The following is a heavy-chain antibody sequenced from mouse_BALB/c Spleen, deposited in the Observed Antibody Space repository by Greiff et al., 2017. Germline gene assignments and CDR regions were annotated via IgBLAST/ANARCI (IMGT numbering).Heavy chain of an antibody. J-gene: IGHJ4*01. D-gene: IGHD1-1*01. Sequence: EVMLVESGPGLVKPSQSLSLTCTVTGYSITSDYAWNWIRQFPGNKLEWMGYISYSGSTSYNPSLKSRISITRDTSKNQFFLQLNSVTTEDTATYYCARPPIYYGSSFYAMDYWGQGTSVTVSS. CDR3: ARPPIYYGSSFYAMDY. CDR1: GYSITSDYA. V-gene: IGHV3-2*02. CDR2: ISYSGST.